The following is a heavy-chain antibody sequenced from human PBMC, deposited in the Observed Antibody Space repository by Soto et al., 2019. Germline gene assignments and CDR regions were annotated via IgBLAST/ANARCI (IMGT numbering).Heavy chain of an antibody. CDR2: IYNSGST. D-gene: IGHD5-18*01. CDR3: ARGAIAYSNGLYY. V-gene: IGHV4-30-2*01. CDR1: GGYISGGYYS. J-gene: IGHJ4*02. Sequence: SETLSLTFAVSGGYISGGYYSWSWIRQPPGKGLEWIGFIYNSGSTYYNSSLKSRVTISVDRSKNQFFLNLSSVTAADTAVYYCARGAIAYSNGLYYWGQGTLVTVSS.